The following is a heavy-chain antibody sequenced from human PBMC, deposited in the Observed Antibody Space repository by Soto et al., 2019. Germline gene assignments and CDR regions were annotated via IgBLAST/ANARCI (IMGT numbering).Heavy chain of an antibody. Sequence: GGSLRLSCAASGFTFSSYVMSWARQAPGRGLEWVSGISGSAGSTYYADSVKGRFTISRDNSKNTLYLQMNSLRAEDTAIYYCAKDVRRVVANWCFDLWGRGTLVTVSS. J-gene: IGHJ2*01. CDR1: GFTFSSYV. CDR3: AKDVRRVVANWCFDL. D-gene: IGHD2-2*01. CDR2: ISGSAGST. V-gene: IGHV3-23*01.